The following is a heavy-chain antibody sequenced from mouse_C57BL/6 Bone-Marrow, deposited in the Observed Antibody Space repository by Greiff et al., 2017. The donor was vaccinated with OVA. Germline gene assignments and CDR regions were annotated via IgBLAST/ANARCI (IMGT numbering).Heavy chain of an antibody. J-gene: IGHJ3*01. V-gene: IGHV3-6*01. D-gene: IGHD1-1*01. Sequence: ESGPGLVKPSQSLSLTCSVTGYSITSGYYWNWFRQFPGNKLEWMGYISYDGSNNYNPSLKNRISITRDTSKNQFFLKLNSVTTEDTATYYCARGGYGTWFAYWGQGTLVTVSA. CDR3: ARGGYGTWFAY. CDR1: GYSITSGYY. CDR2: ISYDGSN.